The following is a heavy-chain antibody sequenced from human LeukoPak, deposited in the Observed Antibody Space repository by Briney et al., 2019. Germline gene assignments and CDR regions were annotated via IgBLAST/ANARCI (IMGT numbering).Heavy chain of an antibody. D-gene: IGHD4/OR15-4a*01. J-gene: IGHJ4*02. V-gene: IGHV3-23*01. CDR1: GFTFSSYA. CDR3: AKATYDYRGVDYFDY. Sequence: GGSLRLSCAASGFTFSSYAMSWVRQAPGKGLEWVSAISGSGGSTYYADSVKGRFTISRDNSKNTLYLQMNSLRAEDTAVYYCAKATYDYRGVDYFDYWGQGTLVTVSS. CDR2: ISGSGGST.